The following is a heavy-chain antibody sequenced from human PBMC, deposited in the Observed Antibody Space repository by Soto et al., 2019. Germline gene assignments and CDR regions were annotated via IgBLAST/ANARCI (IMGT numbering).Heavy chain of an antibody. J-gene: IGHJ6*02. CDR1: GGSISSGGYY. CDR3: AREGRGAARSGMDV. Sequence: SETLSLTCTVSGGSISSGGYYWSWIRQHPGKGLEWIGYIYYSGSTYYNPSLKSRVTISVDTSKNQFSLKLSSVTAADTAVYYCAREGRGAARSGMDVWGQGTTVTVSS. V-gene: IGHV4-31*03. CDR2: IYYSGST. D-gene: IGHD6-6*01.